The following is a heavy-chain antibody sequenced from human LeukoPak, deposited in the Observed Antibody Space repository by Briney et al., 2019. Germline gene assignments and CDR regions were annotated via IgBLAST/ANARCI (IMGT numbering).Heavy chain of an antibody. J-gene: IGHJ5*02. Sequence: SVKVSCKASGGTFSSYAISWVRQAPGQGLEWMGGIIPIFGTANYAQKFQGRVTITADKSTSTAYMELSSLRSEDTAVYYCARSLQNLKRPNYYYNWFDPWGQGTLVTVSS. CDR1: GGTFSSYA. CDR3: ARSLQNLKRPNYYYNWFDP. CDR2: IIPIFGTA. D-gene: IGHD3-22*01. V-gene: IGHV1-69*06.